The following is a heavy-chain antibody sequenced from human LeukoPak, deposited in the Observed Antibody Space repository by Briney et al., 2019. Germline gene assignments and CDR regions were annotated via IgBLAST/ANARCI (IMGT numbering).Heavy chain of an antibody. Sequence: GGSLRLSCAASGFNFRNYWMHWVRHAPGKGLVCVSRINSDGSSTSYADSVKRRFTISRDNAENSLYLQINSLRAEDTAVYYCATDEAATGRLDYWGQGTLVTDSS. V-gene: IGHV3-74*01. CDR3: ATDEAATGRLDY. J-gene: IGHJ4*02. CDR1: GFNFRNYW. D-gene: IGHD1-1*01. CDR2: INSDGSST.